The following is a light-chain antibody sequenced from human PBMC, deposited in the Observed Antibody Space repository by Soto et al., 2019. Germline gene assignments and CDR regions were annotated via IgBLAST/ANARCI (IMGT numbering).Light chain of an antibody. V-gene: IGLV2-14*01. Sequence: QSVLTQPASVSGSPGQSITISCTGTSSDVGGYNYVSWYQQHPGKAPKLLIYEVNNRPSGVSNRVSGSKSRNTAGLTSSGLQAEDEADYYSSSYTSSSTRVLGGGTKLTVL. J-gene: IGLJ2*01. CDR3: SSYTSSSTRV. CDR2: EVN. CDR1: SSDVGGYNY.